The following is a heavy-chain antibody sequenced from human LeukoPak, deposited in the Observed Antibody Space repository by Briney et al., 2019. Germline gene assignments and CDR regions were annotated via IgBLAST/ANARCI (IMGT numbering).Heavy chain of an antibody. J-gene: IGHJ4*02. V-gene: IGHV4-61*01. CDR2: IYYSGST. Sequence: KPSETLSLTCTVSGGSVSSGSYYWSWIRQPPGKGLEWIGYIYYSGSTNYNPSLKSRVTISVDTSKNQFSLKLSSVTAADTAVYYCARRYFDYWGQGTLVTVSS. CDR1: GGSVSSGSYY. CDR3: ARRYFDY.